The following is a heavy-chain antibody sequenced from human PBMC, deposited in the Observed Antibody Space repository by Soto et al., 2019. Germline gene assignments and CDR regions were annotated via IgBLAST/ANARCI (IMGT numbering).Heavy chain of an antibody. CDR2: ISPYNGNT. Sequence: QIQLVQSAAEVKKPGASVKVSCKTSGYTFVSYGISWVRQAPGQGLEWMGWISPYNGNTNFAQRFRGRVTLTTDTSTDNVYMDLGSLKSDDMAVYYCARDQNFFDSRGYYDHWGQGTLITVSS. V-gene: IGHV1-18*03. CDR3: ARDQNFFDSRGYYDH. D-gene: IGHD3-22*01. CDR1: GYTFVSYG. J-gene: IGHJ5*02.